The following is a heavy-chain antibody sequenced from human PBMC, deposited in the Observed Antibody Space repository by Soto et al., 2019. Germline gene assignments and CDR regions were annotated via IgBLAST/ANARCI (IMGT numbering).Heavy chain of an antibody. Sequence: GGSLRLSCAVSGFTVSSNYMSWVRQAPGKGLEWVSVIYSGGSTYYADSVKGRFTISRDNSKNTLYLQMNSLRAEDTAVYYCERGYYDILTGYYPADYWGQGTLVTVSS. CDR2: IYSGGST. J-gene: IGHJ4*02. V-gene: IGHV3-66*01. D-gene: IGHD3-9*01. CDR3: ERGYYDILTGYYPADY. CDR1: GFTVSSNY.